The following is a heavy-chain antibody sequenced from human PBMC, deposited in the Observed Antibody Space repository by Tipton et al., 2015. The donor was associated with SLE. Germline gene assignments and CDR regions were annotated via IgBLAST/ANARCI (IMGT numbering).Heavy chain of an antibody. CDR2: IYYSRHT. J-gene: IGHJ4*01. CDR1: GGSISSHY. V-gene: IGHV4-59*11. CDR3: ARGSVVADDY. Sequence: TLSLTCTASGGSISSHYWSWIRQSPGKGLEWIGYIYYSRHTNYNPSLESRVTISIDTSKNQLSLKLTSVTAADTAVYYCARGSVVADDYWGQGTLVTVSS. D-gene: IGHD2-15*01.